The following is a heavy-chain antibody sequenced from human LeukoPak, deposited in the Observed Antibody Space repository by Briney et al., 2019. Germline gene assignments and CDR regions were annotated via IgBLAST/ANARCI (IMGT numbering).Heavy chain of an antibody. CDR1: GFTFSSYG. D-gene: IGHD5-24*01. Sequence: GGSLRLSCAASGFTFSSYGMHWVRQAPGKGLEWVAVISYDGSNKYYADSVKGRFTISRDNSKNTLYLQMNSLRAEDTAVYYCARELDGYNWGDYWGQGTLVTVSS. J-gene: IGHJ4*02. V-gene: IGHV3-30*19. CDR3: ARELDGYNWGDY. CDR2: ISYDGSNK.